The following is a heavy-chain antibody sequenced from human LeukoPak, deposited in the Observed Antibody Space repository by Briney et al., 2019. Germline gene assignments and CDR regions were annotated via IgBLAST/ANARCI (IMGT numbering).Heavy chain of an antibody. J-gene: IGHJ4*02. D-gene: IGHD3-22*01. CDR1: GYTFTGYY. Sequence: GASVKVSCKASGYTFTGYYMHWVRQAPGQGLEWMGWINPNSGGTNYAQKFQGRVTVTRATSISTAYMELSRLRSDDTAVYYCARTPYYDSSGNYWGQGTLVTVSS. CDR3: ARTPYYDSSGNY. CDR2: INPNSGGT. V-gene: IGHV1-2*02.